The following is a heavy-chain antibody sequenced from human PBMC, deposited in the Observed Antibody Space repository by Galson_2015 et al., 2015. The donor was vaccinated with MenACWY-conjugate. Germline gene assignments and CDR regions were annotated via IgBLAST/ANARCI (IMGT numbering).Heavy chain of an antibody. D-gene: IGHD3-3*01. CDR3: ARDVDYDFWSGYASGGMDV. V-gene: IGHV4-34*01. CDR2: INHSGSS. J-gene: IGHJ6*02. CDR1: GGSFSGYH. Sequence: ETLSLTCAVYGGSFSGYHWSWIRQPPGKGLEWIGKINHSGSSNYNPSLKSRVTISVDSSTNQFSLKLSSVTAADTAVYYCARDVDYDFWSGYASGGMDVWGQGTTVTVSS.